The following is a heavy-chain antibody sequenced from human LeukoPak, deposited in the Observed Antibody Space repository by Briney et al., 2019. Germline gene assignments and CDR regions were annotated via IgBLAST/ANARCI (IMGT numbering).Heavy chain of an antibody. CDR2: ISSSSSYI. D-gene: IGHD3-22*01. V-gene: IGHV3-21*04. CDR3: ARERIDYDSSGYLNWFDP. Sequence: GGSLRLSCAASGFTFSSYSMNWVRQAPGKGLEWVSSISSSSSYIYYADSVKGRFTISRDNAKNSLYLQMNSLRAEDTAVYYCARERIDYDSSGYLNWFDPWGQGTLVTVSS. J-gene: IGHJ5*02. CDR1: GFTFSSYS.